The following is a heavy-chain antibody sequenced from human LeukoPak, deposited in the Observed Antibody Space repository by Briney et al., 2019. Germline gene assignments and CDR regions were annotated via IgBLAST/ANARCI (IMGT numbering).Heavy chain of an antibody. V-gene: IGHV4-30-4*01. CDR2: IYYSGST. CDR3: AREGSITMVRGVNWLDP. CDR1: GASISSGDYF. D-gene: IGHD3-10*01. J-gene: IGHJ5*02. Sequence: SETLSLTCTVSGASISSGDYFWSWIRQPPGEGLEWIGSIYYSGSTYDNPSLKSRVTISVDTSKNQFSLKLSSVTAADTAVYYCAREGSITMVRGVNWLDPWGQGTLVTVSS.